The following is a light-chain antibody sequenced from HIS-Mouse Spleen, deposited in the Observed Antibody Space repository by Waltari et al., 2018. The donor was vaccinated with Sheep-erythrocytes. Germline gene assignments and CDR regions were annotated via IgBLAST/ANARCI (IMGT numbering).Light chain of an antibody. CDR2: AAS. Sequence: QSALTQPRSVSGSPGQSVTISCTGTSSDVGGYNYVSWYQQHPGKAPKLMLYAASKPRSGVPDRFSGCKSGNTASLTISGLQAEDEADYYCCSYAGSYNHVFATGTKVTVL. CDR3: CSYAGSYNHV. J-gene: IGLJ1*01. CDR1: SSDVGGYNY. V-gene: IGLV2-11*01.